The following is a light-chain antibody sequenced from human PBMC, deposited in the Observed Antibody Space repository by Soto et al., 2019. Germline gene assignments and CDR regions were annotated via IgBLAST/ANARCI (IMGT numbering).Light chain of an antibody. Sequence: DIQMTQSPSSLSASVGDRVTITCQASQDISNYLAWFQQKPGKAPRSLIYAASDLQSGVPSKFRGSGFGTEFTLTITDLQPEDFATYHCQQYFRLPLTFGEGTKVEI. CDR3: QQYFRLPLT. CDR2: AAS. V-gene: IGKV1-16*02. J-gene: IGKJ4*01. CDR1: QDISNY.